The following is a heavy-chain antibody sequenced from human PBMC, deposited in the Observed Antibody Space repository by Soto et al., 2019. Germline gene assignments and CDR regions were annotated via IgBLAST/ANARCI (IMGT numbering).Heavy chain of an antibody. Sequence: SVKVSCKASGGTFSSYAISWVRQAPGQGLEWMGGIIPIFGTANYAQKFQGRVTITADESTSTAYMELSSLRSEDTAVYYCARDQVVAAEINWFDPCGQGTMVTVSS. D-gene: IGHD2-15*01. CDR3: ARDQVVAAEINWFDP. CDR2: IIPIFGTA. J-gene: IGHJ5*01. V-gene: IGHV1-69*13. CDR1: GGTFSSYA.